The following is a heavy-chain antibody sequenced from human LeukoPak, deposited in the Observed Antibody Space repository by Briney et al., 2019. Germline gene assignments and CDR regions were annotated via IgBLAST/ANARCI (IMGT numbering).Heavy chain of an antibody. Sequence: GGSLRLSCAASGFTFSSYGMHWVRQAPGKGLEWVAVISYVGSNKYYADSVKGRFTISRDNSKNTLYLQMNSLRAEDTAVYYCANLLRWEPYWGQGTLVTVSS. J-gene: IGHJ4*02. CDR1: GFTFSSYG. CDR2: ISYVGSNK. V-gene: IGHV3-30*18. CDR3: ANLLRWEPY. D-gene: IGHD4-23*01.